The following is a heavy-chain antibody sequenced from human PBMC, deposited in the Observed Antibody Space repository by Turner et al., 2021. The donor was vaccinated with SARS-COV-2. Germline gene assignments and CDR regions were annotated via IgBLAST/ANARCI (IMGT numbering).Heavy chain of an antibody. Sequence: QVQLQESGPGLVKPSETLSLTCTVSVGSISPYYWSWIRQPAGKGLEWIGYIYYSGSTYYNPSLKSRVTISVDTSKNQFSLKLSSVTAADTAVYYCARTYYYDSSGYYFQYYFDYWGQGTLVTVSS. D-gene: IGHD3-22*01. J-gene: IGHJ4*02. CDR1: VGSISPYY. V-gene: IGHV4-59*06. CDR3: ARTYYYDSSGYYFQYYFDY. CDR2: IYYSGST.